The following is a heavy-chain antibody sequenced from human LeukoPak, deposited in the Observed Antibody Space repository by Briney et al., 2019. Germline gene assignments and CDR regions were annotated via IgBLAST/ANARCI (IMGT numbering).Heavy chain of an antibody. D-gene: IGHD2-2*01. CDR2: ISSSSSSI. Sequence: PGGSLRLSCAASGSTFSSYSMNWARQAPGKGLEWVSYISSSSSSIYYADSVKGRFTISRDTAKNSLFLQMNSLRAEDTAVYYCARGYCSSTSCAFDYWGQGTLVTVSS. CDR1: GSTFSSYS. CDR3: ARGYCSSTSCAFDY. V-gene: IGHV3-48*01. J-gene: IGHJ4*02.